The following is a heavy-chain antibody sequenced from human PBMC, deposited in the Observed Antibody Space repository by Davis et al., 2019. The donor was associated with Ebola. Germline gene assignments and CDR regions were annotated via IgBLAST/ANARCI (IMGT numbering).Heavy chain of an antibody. D-gene: IGHD3-16*01. CDR1: GFTFSSYA. CDR3: ARDGGVRWNYVQYFDL. V-gene: IGHV3-20*01. Sequence: GGSLRLSCAASGFTFSSYAMSWVRQVPGKGLEWVSGVNWNGGTTGYADSVKGRFTISRDNARNSLYLQMNSLGAEDTAFYHCARDGGVRWNYVQYFDLWGRGTLVTVSP. CDR2: VNWNGGTT. J-gene: IGHJ2*01.